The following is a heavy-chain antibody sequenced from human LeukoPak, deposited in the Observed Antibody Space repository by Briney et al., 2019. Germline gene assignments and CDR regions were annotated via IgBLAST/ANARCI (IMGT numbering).Heavy chain of an antibody. CDR2: IYYSGST. Sequence: PSETLALTCTVSGGSISSGGYYWSWIRQHPGKGLEWIGYIYYSGSTYYNPSLKSRVTISVDTSKNQFSLKLSSVTAADTAVYYCARGKAYYYDSSGYYGTHYFDYWGQGTLVTVSS. D-gene: IGHD3-22*01. J-gene: IGHJ4*02. V-gene: IGHV4-31*03. CDR3: ARGKAYYYDSSGYYGTHYFDY. CDR1: GGSISSGGYY.